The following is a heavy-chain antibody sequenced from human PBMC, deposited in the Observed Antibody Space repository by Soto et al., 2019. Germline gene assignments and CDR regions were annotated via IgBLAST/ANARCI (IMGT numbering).Heavy chain of an antibody. D-gene: IGHD3-10*01. CDR1: GFTVSNNY. CDR3: ATHPGGGGY. Sequence: EVQLVESGGGLIQPGGSLRLSCAVSGFTVSNNYMSWVRQAPGKGLEGVSVIYSGGYTAYGDSVKGRFTISRDNSKNTLYLQMNPPEAAAPPLFFCATHPGGGGYWGQGTLVTVSS. V-gene: IGHV3-53*01. CDR2: IYSGGYT. J-gene: IGHJ4*02.